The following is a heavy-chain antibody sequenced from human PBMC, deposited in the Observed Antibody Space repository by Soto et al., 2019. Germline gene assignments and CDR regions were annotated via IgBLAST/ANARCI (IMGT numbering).Heavy chain of an antibody. CDR3: ARDPRSSSWSSYYFDY. V-gene: IGHV3-30-3*01. D-gene: IGHD6-13*01. CDR2: ISYDGSNK. J-gene: IGHJ4*02. Sequence: GGSLRLSCAASGFTFSSYAMHWVRQAPGKGLEWVAVISYDGSNKYYADSVKGRFTISRDNSKNTLYLQMNSLRAEDTAVYYCARDPRSSSWSSYYFDYWGQGTLVTVSS. CDR1: GFTFSSYA.